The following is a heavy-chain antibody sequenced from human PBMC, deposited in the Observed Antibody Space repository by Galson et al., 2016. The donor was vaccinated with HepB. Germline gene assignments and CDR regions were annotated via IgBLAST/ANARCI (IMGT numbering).Heavy chain of an antibody. D-gene: IGHD1-7*01. CDR3: ARQNLNYVGWFDP. CDR2: GYDSGSP. J-gene: IGHJ5*02. Sequence: SETLSLTCSVSGGSIGSHYWSWIRQPPGKGLEWIGFGYDSGSPKYNPSLKSRVTISVDTSKNQFSLRLTSVTAADTAVYYCARQNLNYVGWFDPWGQGTLVTVSS. CDR1: GGSIGSHY. V-gene: IGHV4-59*11.